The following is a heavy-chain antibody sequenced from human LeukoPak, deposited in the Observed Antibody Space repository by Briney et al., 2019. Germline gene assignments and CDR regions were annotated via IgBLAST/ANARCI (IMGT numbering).Heavy chain of an antibody. Sequence: PGGSLRLSCAASGFTFSSYWMSWVRQAPGKGLEWVANIEQDGSEKYYVDSVKGRFTISRDNAKNSLYLQMNSLRAEDAAVYYCARDYDYSNSYLDYYYGMDVWGQGTTVTVSS. CDR1: GFTFSSYW. D-gene: IGHD4-11*01. CDR2: IEQDGSEK. CDR3: ARDYDYSNSYLDYYYGMDV. V-gene: IGHV3-7*01. J-gene: IGHJ6*02.